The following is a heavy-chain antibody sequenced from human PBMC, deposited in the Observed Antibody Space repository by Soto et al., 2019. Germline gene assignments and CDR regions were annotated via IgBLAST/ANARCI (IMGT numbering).Heavy chain of an antibody. CDR3: AREIVGTTPSVDYYYGMDV. J-gene: IGHJ6*02. CDR2: IIPIFGTT. D-gene: IGHD3-22*01. V-gene: IGHV1-69*13. Sequence: SVKVSCKASGGTFSSYAISWARQAPGQGLEWMGGIIPIFGTTNYAQKFQGRVTITADESTSTAYMELSSLRSEDTAVYYCAREIVGTTPSVDYYYGMDVWGQGTTVTVSS. CDR1: GGTFSSYA.